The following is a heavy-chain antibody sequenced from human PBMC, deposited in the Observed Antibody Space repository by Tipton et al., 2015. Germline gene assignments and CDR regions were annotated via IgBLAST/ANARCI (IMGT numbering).Heavy chain of an antibody. V-gene: IGHV4-39*07. Sequence: TLSLTCTVSGGSISSSSYYWNWIRWPSGKGLEWIGEISHSGETRYTLSLKSRLTISLDTSKDQLSLKMKSVTAADTAVYYCVRGLPANYDSLGYFGDWGQGTLVTVSA. CDR1: GGSISSSSYY. D-gene: IGHD3-22*01. CDR3: VRGLPANYDSLGYFGD. J-gene: IGHJ4*02. CDR2: ISHSGET.